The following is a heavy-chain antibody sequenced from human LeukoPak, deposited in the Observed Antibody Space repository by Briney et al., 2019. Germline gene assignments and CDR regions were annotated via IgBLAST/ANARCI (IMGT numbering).Heavy chain of an antibody. D-gene: IGHD4-23*01. CDR3: ARVGTYGGNDY. Sequence: SETLSLTCAVYGGSFSGYYWSWIRQPPGKGLEWIGEINHSGSTNYNPSLKSRVTISVDKSKNQFSLKLSSVTAADTAVYYCARVGTYGGNDYWGQGTLVTVSS. CDR2: INHSGST. V-gene: IGHV4-34*01. J-gene: IGHJ4*02. CDR1: GGSFSGYY.